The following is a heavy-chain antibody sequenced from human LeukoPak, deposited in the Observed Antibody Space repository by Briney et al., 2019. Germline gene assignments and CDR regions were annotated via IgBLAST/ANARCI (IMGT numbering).Heavy chain of an antibody. D-gene: IGHD5-18*01. CDR3: AGGYSYGYDAFDI. J-gene: IGHJ3*02. CDR1: GFTFNSYA. V-gene: IGHV3-23*01. Sequence: GGSLRLSCAASGFTFNSYAMSWVRQAPGKGLEWVSGISSSGGSTYYADSVKGRFTISRDNSKNTLNLQMNSLRAEDTAVHYCAGGYSYGYDAFDIWGQGTMVTVSS. CDR2: ISSSGGST.